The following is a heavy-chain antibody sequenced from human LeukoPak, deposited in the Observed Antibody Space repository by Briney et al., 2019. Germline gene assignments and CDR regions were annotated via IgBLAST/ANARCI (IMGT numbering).Heavy chain of an antibody. D-gene: IGHD6-19*01. J-gene: IGHJ3*02. V-gene: IGHV5-51*01. CDR2: IYPGDSDT. CDR1: GYSFTSYW. Sequence: GESLKISCKGSGYSFTSYWIGWVRQMPGKGLEWMGIIYPGDSDTRYSPSFQGQVTISADKSISTAYLQWSSLKASDTAMYYCARPTARIAGAAPRAPAAFDIWGQGTMVTVSS. CDR3: ARPTARIAGAAPRAPAAFDI.